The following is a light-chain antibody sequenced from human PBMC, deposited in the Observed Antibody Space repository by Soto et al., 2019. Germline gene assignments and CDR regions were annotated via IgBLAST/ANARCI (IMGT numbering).Light chain of an antibody. CDR1: QSVSSY. Sequence: EIVLAQSPATLSLSPWERATLSCRASQSVSSYLAWYQQKPGQAPRLLIYDASNRATGIPARFSGSGSGTAFTLTISSLEPEDFAVYYCQQRNIWPPVTFGQGTRLEIK. CDR3: QQRNIWPPVT. CDR2: DAS. V-gene: IGKV3-11*01. J-gene: IGKJ5*01.